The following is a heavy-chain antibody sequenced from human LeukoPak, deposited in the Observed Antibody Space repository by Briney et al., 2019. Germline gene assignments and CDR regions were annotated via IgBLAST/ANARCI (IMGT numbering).Heavy chain of an antibody. J-gene: IGHJ4*02. Sequence: ASVKVSCKASGYTFTGYYMHWMRQAPGQGLEWMGWINPNSGVTNYAQKFQGRVTMTRDTSISTACMELSRLTSDDTAVYYCARAGIPAAASQDYWGQGTLVTVSS. CDR3: ARAGIPAAASQDY. D-gene: IGHD6-13*01. V-gene: IGHV1-2*02. CDR1: GYTFTGYY. CDR2: INPNSGVT.